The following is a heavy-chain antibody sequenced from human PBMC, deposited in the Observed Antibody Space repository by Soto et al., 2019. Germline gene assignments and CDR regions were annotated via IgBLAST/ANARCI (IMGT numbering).Heavy chain of an antibody. V-gene: IGHV1-18*01. J-gene: IGHJ3*02. CDR3: AILRFLEWPYPLPDAFDI. Sequence: GASVKVSCKASGYTFTSYGISWVRQAPGQGLEWMGWISAYNGNTNYAQKLQGRVTMTTDTSTSTAYMELRSLSSDDTAVFYCAILRFLEWPYPLPDAFDIWGQGTMVTVSS. CDR1: GYTFTSYG. CDR2: ISAYNGNT. D-gene: IGHD3-3*01.